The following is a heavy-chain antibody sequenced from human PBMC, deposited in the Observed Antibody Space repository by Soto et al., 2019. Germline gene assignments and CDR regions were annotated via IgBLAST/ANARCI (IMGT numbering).Heavy chain of an antibody. CDR3: AAAFSPVVAAQYYYYYMDV. Sequence: SVKVSCKASGFTFTSSAMQWVRQARGQRLEWIGWIVVGSGNTNYAQKFQERVTITRDMSTSTAYMELSSLRSEDTAVYYCAAAFSPVVAAQYYYYYMDVWGKGTTVTVSS. D-gene: IGHD2-15*01. J-gene: IGHJ6*03. CDR1: GFTFTSSA. V-gene: IGHV1-58*02. CDR2: IVVGSGNT.